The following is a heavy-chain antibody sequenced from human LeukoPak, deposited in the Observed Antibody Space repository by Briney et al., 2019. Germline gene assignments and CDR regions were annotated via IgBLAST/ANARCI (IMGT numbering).Heavy chain of an antibody. J-gene: IGHJ4*02. V-gene: IGHV3-7*03. CDR2: INEGGSGK. Sequence: PGGSLRLSCAASGFVFSSYWMTWVRQAPGKGLEWVASINEGGSGKYYVDSVKGRFTISRDNVQKSLYLEMHSLRAEDTAVYYCARAVTSTEGYWGQGTLVTVSS. D-gene: IGHD4-17*01. CDR3: ARAVTSTEGY. CDR1: GFVFSSYW.